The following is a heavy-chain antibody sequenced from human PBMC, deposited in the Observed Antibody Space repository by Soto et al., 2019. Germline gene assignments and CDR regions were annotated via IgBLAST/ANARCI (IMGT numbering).Heavy chain of an antibody. J-gene: IGHJ6*02. D-gene: IGHD2-2*02. CDR1: GFTFTSSA. CDR2: IVVGSGNT. V-gene: IGHV1-58*01. Sequence: QMQLVQSGPEVKKPGTSVKVSCKASGFTFTSSAVQWVRQARGQRLKWIGWIVVGSGNTNYAQKFQERVTITRDMSTSTAYMELSSLRSEDTAVYYCAAVHAHNIPTGPYGMDVWGQGTTVTVSS. CDR3: AAVHAHNIPTGPYGMDV.